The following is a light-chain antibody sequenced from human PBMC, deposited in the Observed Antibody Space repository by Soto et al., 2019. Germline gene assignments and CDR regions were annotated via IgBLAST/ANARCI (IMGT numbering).Light chain of an antibody. CDR1: SSDVGGYNY. CDR2: EVS. Sequence: QSALTQPASVSGSPGQSITISCTGTSSDVGGYNYVSWYQQHPGKAPELMIYEVSNRPSGVSNRFSGSKSGNTASLTISGLQAEDEADYYCSSYTSSSNYVFGTGTKLTVL. J-gene: IGLJ1*01. CDR3: SSYTSSSNYV. V-gene: IGLV2-14*01.